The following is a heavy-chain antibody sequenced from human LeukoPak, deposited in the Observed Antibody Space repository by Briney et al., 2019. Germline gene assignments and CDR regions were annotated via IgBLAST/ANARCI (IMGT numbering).Heavy chain of an antibody. J-gene: IGHJ4*02. V-gene: IGHV3-33*01. D-gene: IGHD3-10*01. CDR3: ARHYYGSGSYYNGSDY. Sequence: GRSLRLSCAASGFTFSSYGMHWVRQAPGKGLEWVAVIWYDGSNKYYADSVKGRFTISRDNSKNTLYLQMNSLRAVVTAVYYCARHYYGSGSYYNGSDYWGQGSLVTVPS. CDR1: GFTFSSYG. CDR2: IWYDGSNK.